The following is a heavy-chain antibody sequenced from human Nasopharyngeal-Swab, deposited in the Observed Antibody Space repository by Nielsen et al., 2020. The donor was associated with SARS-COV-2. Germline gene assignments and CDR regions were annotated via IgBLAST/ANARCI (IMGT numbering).Heavy chain of an antibody. J-gene: IGHJ4*02. V-gene: IGHV3-21*01. CDR3: ATPTVSNGDY. CDR1: GFTFSSYS. CDR2: ISSSSSYI. D-gene: IGHD4-17*01. Sequence: GESLKISCAASGFTFSSYSMNWVRQAPGKGLEWVSSISSSSSYIYYADSVKGRFTISRDNAKNSLYLQMNSLRAEDTAVYYCATPTVSNGDYWGQGTLVTVSP.